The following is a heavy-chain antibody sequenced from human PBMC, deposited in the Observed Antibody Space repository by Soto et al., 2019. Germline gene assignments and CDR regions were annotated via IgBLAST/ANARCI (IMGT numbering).Heavy chain of an antibody. J-gene: IGHJ4*02. CDR1: GFTFSSYW. CDR2: IKYDGSEK. D-gene: IGHD5-18*01. Sequence: GGSLRLSCAASGFTFSSYWTTWVRQAPGKGLEWVANIKYDGSEKKFVDSVKGRFTISRDNAKNSLYLQLNSLRVEDTAVYYCARYRYGYSYFDCWGQGTLVTV. CDR3: ARYRYGYSYFDC. V-gene: IGHV3-7*01.